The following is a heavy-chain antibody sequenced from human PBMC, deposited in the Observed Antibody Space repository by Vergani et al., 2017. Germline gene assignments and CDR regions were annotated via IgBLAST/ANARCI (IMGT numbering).Heavy chain of an antibody. V-gene: IGHV3-21*06. CDR1: ELTFSTYS. Sequence: EVQLVESGGGLVKTGGSLRLSCAASELTFSTYSMNWVRQAQGKGLEWVSSISSGSTYTFYADSVKDRFTISRDNAKITLYLHMSSLRAEDTAIYYCARDGEKVGYRRHNYLDFWGQGTLVTVSS. D-gene: IGHD3-16*02. CDR2: ISSGSTYT. CDR3: ARDGEKVGYRRHNYLDF. J-gene: IGHJ4*02.